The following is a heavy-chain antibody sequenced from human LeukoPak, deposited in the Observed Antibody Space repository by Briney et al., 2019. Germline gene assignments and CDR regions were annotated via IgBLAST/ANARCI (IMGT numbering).Heavy chain of an antibody. CDR2: INPNSGGT. D-gene: IGHD3-3*01. CDR1: GYTFTGYY. Sequence: GASVKVSCKASGYTFTGYYMHWVRQAPGQGLEWMGWINPNSGGTNYAQKFQGRVTMTRDTSISTAYMKLSRLRSDDTAVYYCARRWDYDFWSTYYEGSYFDYWGQGTLVTVSS. CDR3: ARRWDYDFWSTYYEGSYFDY. V-gene: IGHV1-2*02. J-gene: IGHJ4*02.